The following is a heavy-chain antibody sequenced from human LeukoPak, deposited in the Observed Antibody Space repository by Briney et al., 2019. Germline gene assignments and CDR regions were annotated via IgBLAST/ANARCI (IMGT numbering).Heavy chain of an antibody. CDR3: ARDLATRQRTGLYDS. CDR2: ISGSGGSA. D-gene: IGHD3-16*02. J-gene: IGHJ4*02. CDR1: GFTFSSYE. Sequence: PGGSLRLSCAASGFTFSSYEMNWVRQAPGKGLEWVSSISGSGGSAYYADSVKGRITISRDNSRNTLYLQMNSLRAEDTAVYYCARDLATRQRTGLYDSWGQGALVTVSS. V-gene: IGHV3-23*01.